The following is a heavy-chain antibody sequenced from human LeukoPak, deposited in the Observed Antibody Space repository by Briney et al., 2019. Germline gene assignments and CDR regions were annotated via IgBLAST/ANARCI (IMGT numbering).Heavy chain of an antibody. CDR1: GYTFTSYD. CDR3: ARGQSSGWYDYCYMDV. J-gene: IGHJ6*03. D-gene: IGHD6-19*01. Sequence: ASVKVSCKASGYTFTSYDINWVRQATGQGLEWMGWMNPNSGNTGYAQKFQGRVTTTRNTSISTAYMELSSLRSEDTAVYYCARGQSSGWYDYCYMDVWGKGTTVTVSS. V-gene: IGHV1-8*01. CDR2: MNPNSGNT.